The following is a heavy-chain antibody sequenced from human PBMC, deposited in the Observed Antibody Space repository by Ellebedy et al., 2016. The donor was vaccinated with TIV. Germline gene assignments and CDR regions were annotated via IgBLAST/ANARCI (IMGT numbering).Heavy chain of an antibody. D-gene: IGHD4-17*01. J-gene: IGHJ4*02. CDR2: INAGNGNT. CDR3: ARDDGDYDY. Sequence: AASVKVTCKASGYTFIICPIHWARQAPGQRLEWMGWINAGNGNTKYSQKFQGRVTSTRDTSASTAYMELSSLRSEDTAVYYCARDDGDYDYWGQGTLVTVSS. CDR1: GYTFIICP. V-gene: IGHV1-3*01.